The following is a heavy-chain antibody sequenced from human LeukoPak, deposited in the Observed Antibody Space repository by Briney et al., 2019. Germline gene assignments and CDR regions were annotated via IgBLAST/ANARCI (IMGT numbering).Heavy chain of an antibody. CDR2: ISSSSSAI. D-gene: IGHD3-10*01. Sequence: AGGSLRLSCTASGFTFSSYGMNWVRQAPGKGLKWVSYISSSSSAINYADPVKGRFTISRDNAKNSLFLQVNSLRDEDTAMYYCARGGGARPDYWGQGTLVTVSS. J-gene: IGHJ4*02. V-gene: IGHV3-48*02. CDR3: ARGGGARPDY. CDR1: GFTFSSYG.